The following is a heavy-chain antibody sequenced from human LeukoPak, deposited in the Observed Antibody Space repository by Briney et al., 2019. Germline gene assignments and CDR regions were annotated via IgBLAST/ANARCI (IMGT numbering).Heavy chain of an antibody. D-gene: IGHD3-22*01. CDR2: VYHSGST. Sequence: KPSETLSLTCTVSGYSISSGYYWGWIRQPPGKGLEWIGSVYHSGSTYYNPSLKSRVTISVDTSKNQFSLKLSSVTAADTAVYYCAAKVPVINYYFDYWGQGSLVTVSS. CDR3: AAKVPVINYYFDY. V-gene: IGHV4-38-2*02. CDR1: GYSISSGYY. J-gene: IGHJ4*02.